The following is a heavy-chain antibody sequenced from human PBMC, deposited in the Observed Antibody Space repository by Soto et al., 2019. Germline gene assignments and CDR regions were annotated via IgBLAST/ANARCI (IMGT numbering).Heavy chain of an antibody. CDR1: GGTFSSYA. V-gene: IGHV1-69*01. J-gene: IGHJ6*02. Sequence: QVQLVQSGAEVKKPGSSVKVSCKASGGTFSSYAISWVRQAPGQGLEWMGGIIPIFGTANYAQKCQGRVTITADEYTSTAYMELSSLRSEDTAVYYCASPAGMVTAMRGGMDVWGQGTTVTVSS. D-gene: IGHD2-21*02. CDR3: ASPAGMVTAMRGGMDV. CDR2: IIPIFGTA.